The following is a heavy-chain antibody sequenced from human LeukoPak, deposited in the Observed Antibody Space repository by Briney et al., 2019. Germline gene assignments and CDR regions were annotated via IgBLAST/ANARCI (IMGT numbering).Heavy chain of an antibody. D-gene: IGHD2-21*02. CDR3: AKDQGVTDDMRGWFDP. J-gene: IGHJ5*02. CDR2: IWYEGTNK. CDR1: GFAFSSYG. Sequence: PGGSLRLSCAASGFAFSSYGMHWVRQAPGKGLEWVALIWYEGTNKWYGDSVKGRFTISRDNSKNTLYLQMNSLRAEDTAVYYCAKDQGVTDDMRGWFDPWGQGTLVTVSS. V-gene: IGHV3-33*06.